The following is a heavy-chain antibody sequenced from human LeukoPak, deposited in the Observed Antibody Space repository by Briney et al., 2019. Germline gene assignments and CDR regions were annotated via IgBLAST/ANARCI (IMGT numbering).Heavy chain of an antibody. V-gene: IGHV3-23*01. CDR2: ISGSGGST. Sequence: PGGSLRLSCAASGFTFSSYAMSWVRQAPGKGLEWVSAISGSGGSTYYAGSVKGRFTISRDNSKNMLYLQMNSLIADDTAVYYCAKADGTWLPLHHFDYWGQGNLVTVSS. D-gene: IGHD5-24*01. CDR1: GFTFSSYA. CDR3: AKADGTWLPLHHFDY. J-gene: IGHJ4*02.